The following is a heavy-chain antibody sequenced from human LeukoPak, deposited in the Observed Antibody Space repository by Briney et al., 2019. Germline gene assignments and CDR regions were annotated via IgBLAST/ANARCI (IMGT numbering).Heavy chain of an antibody. D-gene: IGHD3-10*01. CDR1: GGTFSSYA. Sequence: SVKVSCKASGGTFSSYAIGWVRQAPGQGLEWMGGIIPIFGTANYAQKFQGRVTITTDESTSTAYMELSSLRSEDTAVYYCARAPMVRGVIKYYFDYWGQGTLVTVSS. CDR3: ARAPMVRGVIKYYFDY. J-gene: IGHJ4*02. CDR2: IIPIFGTA. V-gene: IGHV1-69*05.